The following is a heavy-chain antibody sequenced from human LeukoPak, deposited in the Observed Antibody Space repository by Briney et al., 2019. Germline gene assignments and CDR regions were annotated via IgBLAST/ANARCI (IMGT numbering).Heavy chain of an antibody. CDR1: GFSLSTSAVG. CDR2: IYWNDDK. CDR3: ARSYSDYDYFNNWFDP. J-gene: IGHJ5*02. Sequence: SGPTLVKPTQTLTLTCTFSGFSLSTSAVGVGWIRQPPVKALEWLALIYWNDDKRYSPSLKSRLTISKDTSRNQVVLTMTNMDPVDTATYYCARSYSDYDYFNNWFDPWGQGTLVTVSS. V-gene: IGHV2-5*01. D-gene: IGHD5-12*01.